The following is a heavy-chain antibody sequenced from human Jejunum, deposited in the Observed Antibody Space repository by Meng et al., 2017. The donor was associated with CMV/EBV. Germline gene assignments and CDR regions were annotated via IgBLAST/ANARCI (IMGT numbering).Heavy chain of an antibody. CDR3: ARDSSYDDSSGYFYNY. J-gene: IGHJ4*02. CDR2: INASNGDT. D-gene: IGHD3-22*01. V-gene: IGHV1-3*01. CDR1: GYTCTSHA. Sequence: GYTCTSHAMHWVRQAHGQRLEWMGWINASNGDTEYSQNFQDRITITRDTSATTAYMELSSLRSEDTAVYYCARDSSYDDSSGYFYNYWGQGTLVTVSS.